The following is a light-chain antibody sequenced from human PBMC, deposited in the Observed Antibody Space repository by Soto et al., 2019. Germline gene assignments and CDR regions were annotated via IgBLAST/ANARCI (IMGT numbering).Light chain of an antibody. CDR1: SVSGS. Sequence: SVSGSLNCHQQKPGKAPKLLIYGASTLQSRAPPRFCGSGWATDYTLSISILQLEDFATYRCHQSYRTNTLGKGKRLEI. CDR2: GAS. CDR3: HQSYRTNT. V-gene: IGKV1-39*01. J-gene: IGKJ5*01.